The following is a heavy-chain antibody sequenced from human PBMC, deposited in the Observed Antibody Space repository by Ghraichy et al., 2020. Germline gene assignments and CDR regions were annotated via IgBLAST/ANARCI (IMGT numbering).Heavy chain of an antibody. J-gene: IGHJ4*02. CDR3: ARELIGSSGANLY. Sequence: GESLRLSCAASGFTFSSYSMSWVRQAPGKGLEWVSSISTSSTYKYYADALKGRFTISRDNAKNSLYLQMNSLRAEDTAVYYCARELIGSSGANLYWGQGTLVTVSS. CDR2: ISTSSTYK. V-gene: IGHV3-21*01. D-gene: IGHD3-22*01. CDR1: GFTFSSYS.